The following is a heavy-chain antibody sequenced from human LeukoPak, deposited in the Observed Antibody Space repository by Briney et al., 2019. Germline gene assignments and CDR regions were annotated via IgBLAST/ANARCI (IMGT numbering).Heavy chain of an antibody. V-gene: IGHV4-61*02. Sequence: SETLSLTCIVSGDSISSGNYYWSWIRQPAGKGLEWIGRIYTSGSTNYNPSLKSRVTISIDTSKNQFSLKLSSVTAADTAVYYCARDERPFQGDAFDIWGQGTMVTVSS. CDR1: GDSISSGNYY. J-gene: IGHJ3*02. CDR2: IYTSGST. CDR3: ARDERPFQGDAFDI.